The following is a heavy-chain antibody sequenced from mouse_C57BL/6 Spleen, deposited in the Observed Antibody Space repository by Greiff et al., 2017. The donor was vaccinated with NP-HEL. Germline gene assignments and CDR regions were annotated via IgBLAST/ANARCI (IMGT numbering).Heavy chain of an antibody. D-gene: IGHD2-4*01. V-gene: IGHV2-2*01. Sequence: QVQLQQSGPGLVQPSQSLSITCTVSGFSLTSYGVHWVRQSPGKGLEWLGVIWSGGSTDYNAAFISRLSISKDNSKSQVFFKMNSRQADDTAIYYCASLYYDYDVAYWGQGTLVTVSA. CDR2: IWSGGST. CDR1: GFSLTSYG. CDR3: ASLYYDYDVAY. J-gene: IGHJ3*01.